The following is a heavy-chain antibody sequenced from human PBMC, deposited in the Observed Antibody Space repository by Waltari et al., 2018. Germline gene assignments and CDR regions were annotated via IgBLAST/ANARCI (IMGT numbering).Heavy chain of an antibody. CDR2: ISGSGGST. CDR1: GFTFSSYA. V-gene: IGHV3-23*01. Sequence: EVQLLESGGGLVQPGGSLRLSCAASGFTFSSYAMSWVRQAPGKGLEWVSAISGSGGSTYYADSVKGRFTISRDNSKNTLYLQMNSLRAEDTAVYYCANLVQGRYYFDYWGQGTLVTVSS. CDR3: ANLVQGRYYFDY. J-gene: IGHJ4*02. D-gene: IGHD3-16*02.